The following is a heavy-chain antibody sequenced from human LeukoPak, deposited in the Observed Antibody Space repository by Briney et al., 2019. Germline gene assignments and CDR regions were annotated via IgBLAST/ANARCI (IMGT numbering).Heavy chain of an antibody. V-gene: IGHV1-18*01. J-gene: IGHJ3*02. CDR1: SYTFTSYG. CDR2: ISAYISNT. CDR3: ASSGIGYYDFWSASTVAFDI. Sequence: ASVKVSCKASSYTFTSYGISWVRQAPGQGLEWMGWISAYISNTNYAQKFQGRVTIATDESTSTAYMELSSLRSEDTAVYYCASSGIGYYDFWSASTVAFDIWGQGTMVTVSS. D-gene: IGHD3-3*01.